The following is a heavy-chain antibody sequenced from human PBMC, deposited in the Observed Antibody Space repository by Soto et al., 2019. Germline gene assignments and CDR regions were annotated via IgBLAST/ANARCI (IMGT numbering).Heavy chain of an antibody. V-gene: IGHV3-23*01. D-gene: IGHD3-16*01. CDR1: ALTFVDYG. CDR2: VSATAGTT. Sequence: PGGSLRHFCTASALTFVDYGISCVIHAAGKGLEWVSLVSATAGTTYYTDSVKGWFTISRDNSRNTVYLQMNSLRADDTAVYYCAKDRLAGGFDYWGQGTLVTVSS. J-gene: IGHJ4*02. CDR3: AKDRLAGGFDY.